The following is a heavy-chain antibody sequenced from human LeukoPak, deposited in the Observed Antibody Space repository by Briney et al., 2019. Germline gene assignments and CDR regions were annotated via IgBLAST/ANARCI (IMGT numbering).Heavy chain of an antibody. CDR1: GDSISSYY. Sequence: SETLSLTCTVSGDSISSYYWSWIRQPPGKGLEWIGYIYSSGSTNYNPSLKSRVTISVDTSKNQFSLKLSSVTAADTAVYYCAAYGSGRPPFDYWGQGTLVTVSS. V-gene: IGHV4-59*12. CDR3: AAYGSGRPPFDY. J-gene: IGHJ4*02. D-gene: IGHD3-10*01. CDR2: IYSSGST.